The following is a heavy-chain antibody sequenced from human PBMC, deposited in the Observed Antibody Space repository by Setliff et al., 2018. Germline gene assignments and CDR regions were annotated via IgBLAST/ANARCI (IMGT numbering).Heavy chain of an antibody. J-gene: IGHJ4*02. V-gene: IGHV4-31*03. Sequence: SETLSLTCTVSGGSISSGGYYWGWIRQHPGKGLEWIGYIYYSGSTYYNPSLKSRVTISVDTSKNQFSLKLSSVTAADTAVYYCARGGYSYGLGGFPLDYWGQGTLVTVSS. CDR2: IYYSGST. CDR1: GGSISSGGYY. CDR3: ARGGYSYGLGGFPLDY. D-gene: IGHD5-18*01.